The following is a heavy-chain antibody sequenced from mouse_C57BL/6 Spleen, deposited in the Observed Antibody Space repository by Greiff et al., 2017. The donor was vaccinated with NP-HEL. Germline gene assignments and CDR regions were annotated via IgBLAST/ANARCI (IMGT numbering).Heavy chain of an antibody. CDR3: ASADGYDHWYFDV. J-gene: IGHJ1*03. D-gene: IGHD2-2*01. V-gene: IGHV3-6*01. Sequence: ESGPGLVKPSQSLSLTCSVTGYSITSGYYWNWIRQFPGNKLEWMGYISYDGSNNYNPSLKNRISITRDTSKNQFFLKLNSVTTEDTATDDCASADGYDHWYFDVWGTGTTVTVSS. CDR2: ISYDGSN. CDR1: GYSITSGYY.